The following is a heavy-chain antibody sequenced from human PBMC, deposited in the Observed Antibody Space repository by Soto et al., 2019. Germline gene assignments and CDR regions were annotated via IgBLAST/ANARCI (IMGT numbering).Heavy chain of an antibody. J-gene: IGHJ4*02. CDR3: ARDRYYDILTGYYSAVGY. CDR1: GFTFRSYA. D-gene: IGHD3-9*01. CDR2: ISGSGGST. Sequence: EVQLLESGGGLVQPGGSLRLSCAASGFTFRSYAMSWVRQALGKGLEWVSAISGSGGSTYYVGSVKGRFTISRDNSKNTLYLQMNSLRAEDTAVYYCARDRYYDILTGYYSAVGYWGQGTLVTVSS. V-gene: IGHV3-23*01.